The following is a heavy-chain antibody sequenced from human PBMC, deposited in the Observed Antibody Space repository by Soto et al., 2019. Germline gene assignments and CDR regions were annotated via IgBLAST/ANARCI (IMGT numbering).Heavy chain of an antibody. J-gene: IGHJ4*02. V-gene: IGHV1-18*01. CDR3: ARDFRSSCTGNSCIYFDY. D-gene: IGHD2-2*01. Sequence: ASVKVSCKAAGYTFTGDGGSWGRQAPGQGLEWVGWISAKSGDTNSAKTLQGRVTLTTDTSTGTAYMDLRSLRSDDTAVYYCARDFRSSCTGNSCIYFDYWGPGTPVTVSS. CDR1: GYTFTGDG. CDR2: ISAKSGDT.